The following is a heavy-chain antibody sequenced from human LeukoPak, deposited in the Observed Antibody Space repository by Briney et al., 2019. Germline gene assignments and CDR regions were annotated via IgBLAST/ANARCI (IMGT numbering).Heavy chain of an antibody. J-gene: IGHJ6*04. Sequence: GGSLRLSCAASGFTFDDYAMHWVRQAPGKGLEWVSGITWNSDNIEYADSVKGRFTISRDNAKNSLYLQMNSLRAEDTAVYYCAELGITMIGGVWGEGTTVTISS. D-gene: IGHD3-10*02. V-gene: IGHV3-9*01. CDR1: GFTFDDYA. CDR3: AELGITMIGGV. CDR2: ITWNSDNI.